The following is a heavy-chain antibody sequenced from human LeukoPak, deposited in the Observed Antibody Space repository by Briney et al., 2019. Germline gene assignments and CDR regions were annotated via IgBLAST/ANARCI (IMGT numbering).Heavy chain of an antibody. CDR2: INPNSGGT. Sequence: ASVKVSCKASGYTFTGCYMHWVRQAPGQGLEWMGWINPNSGGTNYAQKFQGRVTMTRDTSISTAYMELSRLRSDDTAVYYCARDQVDAGSYFAFFDYWGQGTLVTVSS. CDR1: GYTFTGCY. CDR3: ARDQVDAGSYFAFFDY. J-gene: IGHJ4*02. D-gene: IGHD1-26*01. V-gene: IGHV1-2*02.